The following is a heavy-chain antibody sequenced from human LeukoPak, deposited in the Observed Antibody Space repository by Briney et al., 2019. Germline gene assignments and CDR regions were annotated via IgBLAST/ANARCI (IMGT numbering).Heavy chain of an antibody. CDR3: AREFYDFWSGSVTGY. CDR1: GYTFTGYY. J-gene: IGHJ4*02. CDR2: INPNSGGT. V-gene: IGHV1-2*02. D-gene: IGHD3-3*01. Sequence: GASVKVSCKASGYTFTGYYMHWVRQAPGQGLEWMGWINPNSGGTNYAQKFQGRVTMTRDTSISTAYMELSRLRSDDTAVYYCAREFYDFWSGSVTGYWGQGTLVTVSS.